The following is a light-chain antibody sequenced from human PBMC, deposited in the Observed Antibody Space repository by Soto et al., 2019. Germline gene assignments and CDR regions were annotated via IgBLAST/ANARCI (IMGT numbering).Light chain of an antibody. Sequence: QSVLTQPASVSGSPGQSITISCTGTSSDVGSYNYVSWYQQHPGKAPKLMIYEVSNLPSGVSNRFSGSKSGNTASLTISGLQAEDDANYYCSSYTSISTRVFGGGTQLTVL. V-gene: IGLV2-14*01. CDR1: SSDVGSYNY. CDR2: EVS. J-gene: IGLJ3*02. CDR3: SSYTSISTRV.